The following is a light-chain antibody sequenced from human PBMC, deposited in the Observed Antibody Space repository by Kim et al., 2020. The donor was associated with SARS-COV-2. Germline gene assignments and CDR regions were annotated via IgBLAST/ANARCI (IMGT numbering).Light chain of an antibody. CDR3: MQSLQTPLT. V-gene: IGKV2-28*01. Sequence: PASISCRSSLRLLHSDGYNYLNWYLQKPGQSPQLLIYLGSNRASGVPDRFSGSGSGTDYILKISRVEADDVGVYYCMQSLQTPLTFGGGTKVDI. CDR1: LRLLHSDGYNY. CDR2: LGS. J-gene: IGKJ4*01.